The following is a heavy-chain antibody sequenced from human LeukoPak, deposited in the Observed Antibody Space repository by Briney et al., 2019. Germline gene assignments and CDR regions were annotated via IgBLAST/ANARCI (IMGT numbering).Heavy chain of an antibody. Sequence: GGSLRLSCAASGFTFGSYGMHWVRQAPGKGLEWVAFIRYDGSNKYYADSVKGRFTISRDNSKNTLYLQMNSLRAEDTAVYYCAKRGNYYYYMDVWGKGTTVTVSS. V-gene: IGHV3-30*02. J-gene: IGHJ6*03. CDR3: AKRGNYYYYMDV. CDR2: IRYDGSNK. D-gene: IGHD6-13*01. CDR1: GFTFGSYG.